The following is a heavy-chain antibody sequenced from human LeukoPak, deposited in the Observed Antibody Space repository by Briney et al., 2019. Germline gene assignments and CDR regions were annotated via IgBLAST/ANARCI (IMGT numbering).Heavy chain of an antibody. CDR2: INWNGGST. CDR1: GFTFDDYG. CDR3: ARGDYGGNSDHDAFDI. V-gene: IGHV3-20*04. J-gene: IGHJ3*02. D-gene: IGHD4-23*01. Sequence: GGSLRLSCAASGFTFDDYGMSWVRQAPGKGLEWVSGINWNGGSTGYADSVKGRFTISRDNAKNSLYLQMNSLRAEDTALYYCARGDYGGNSDHDAFDIWGQGTMVTVSS.